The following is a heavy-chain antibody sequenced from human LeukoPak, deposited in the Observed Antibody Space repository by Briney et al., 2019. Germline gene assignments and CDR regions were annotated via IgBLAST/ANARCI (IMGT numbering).Heavy chain of an antibody. Sequence: GGSLRLSCAASGFTVSSNYMSWVRQAPGEGLEWVSVIYSGGSTYYADSVKGRFTISRDNSKNTLYLQMNSLRAEDTAVYYCARSGDYGDYYAFDIWGQGTMVTVSS. J-gene: IGHJ3*02. CDR3: ARSGDYGDYYAFDI. V-gene: IGHV3-53*01. CDR2: IYSGGST. D-gene: IGHD4-17*01. CDR1: GFTVSSNY.